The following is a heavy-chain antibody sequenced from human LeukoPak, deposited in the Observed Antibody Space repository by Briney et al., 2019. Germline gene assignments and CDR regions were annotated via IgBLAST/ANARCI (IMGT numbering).Heavy chain of an antibody. CDR2: INHSGST. Sequence: SETLSLTCAVYGGSFSGYYWSWIRQPPGKGLEWIGEINHSGSTNYNPSLKSRVTISVDTSKNQFSLKLSSVTAADTAVYYCARRLSMATIFGVVNPPSYMDVWGQGTTVTVSS. D-gene: IGHD3-3*01. V-gene: IGHV4-34*01. CDR3: ARRLSMATIFGVVNPPSYMDV. CDR1: GGSFSGYY. J-gene: IGHJ6*03.